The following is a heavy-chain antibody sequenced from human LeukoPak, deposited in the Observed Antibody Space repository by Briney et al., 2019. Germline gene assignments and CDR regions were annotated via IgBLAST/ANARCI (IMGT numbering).Heavy chain of an antibody. Sequence: SVKVSCKASGGTFSSYAISWVRQAPGQGLEWMGGIIPIFGTANYAQKLQGRVTITADESTSTAYMELSSLRSEDTAVYYCARDGSVVPAAISYYYYGMDVWGQGTTVTVSS. CDR2: IIPIFGTA. J-gene: IGHJ6*02. V-gene: IGHV1-69*13. CDR1: GGTFSSYA. D-gene: IGHD2-2*01. CDR3: ARDGSVVPAAISYYYYGMDV.